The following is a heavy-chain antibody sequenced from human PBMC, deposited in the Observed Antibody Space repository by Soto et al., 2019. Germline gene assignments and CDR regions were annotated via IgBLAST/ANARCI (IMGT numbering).Heavy chain of an antibody. CDR2: ISSSGRAI. CDR3: ASHHTSGSLYFDS. D-gene: IGHD6-25*01. V-gene: IGHV3-11*01. J-gene: IGHJ4*02. Sequence: QLQLLESGGDLVKPGGSLRLSCAASGFTVSGNDLSWIRQAPGKGLEWVSSISSSGRAIYYADSVKGRFTISRDNAKDSLYLQMSSLRAEATAIYYCASHHTSGSLYFDSWGQGTLVTVSS. CDR1: GFTVSGND.